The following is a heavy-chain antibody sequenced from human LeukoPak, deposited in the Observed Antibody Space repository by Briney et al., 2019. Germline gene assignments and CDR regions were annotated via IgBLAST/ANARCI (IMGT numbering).Heavy chain of an antibody. CDR2: INWNGGST. CDR1: GFTFHDYA. J-gene: IGHJ4*02. D-gene: IGHD6-13*01. Sequence: PGGSLRLSCAASGFTFHDYAVHWVRQAPGKGLEWVSGINWNGGSTGYADSVKGRFTISRDNAKNSLYLQMNSLRAEDTAVYYCATAAGYYGNYFDYWGQGTLVTVSS. V-gene: IGHV3-20*04. CDR3: ATAAGYYGNYFDY.